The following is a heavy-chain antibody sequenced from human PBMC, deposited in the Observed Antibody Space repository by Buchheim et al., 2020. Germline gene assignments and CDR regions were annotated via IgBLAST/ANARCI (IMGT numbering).Heavy chain of an antibody. J-gene: IGHJ6*02. D-gene: IGHD6-13*01. CDR1: GFTFSDYY. Sequence: QVQLVESGGGLVKPGGSLRLSCAASGFTFSDYYMNWIRQAPGKGLEWVSYISSSDGTISYADSVKGRFTISRDNVKNSLYLQVDSLRVEDTAVYYCARATARNLAGYYGMDVWGQGAT. CDR2: ISSSDGTI. CDR3: ARATARNLAGYYGMDV. V-gene: IGHV3-11*01.